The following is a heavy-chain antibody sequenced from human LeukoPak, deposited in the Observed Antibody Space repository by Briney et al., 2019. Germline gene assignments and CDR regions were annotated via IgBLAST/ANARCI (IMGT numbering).Heavy chain of an antibody. CDR1: GFTFSTYA. V-gene: IGHV3-21*01. CDR2: IGGSGSSL. CDR3: AKESGGDLGEAFDI. J-gene: IGHJ3*02. Sequence: EGSLRLSCPASGFTFSTYAMNWVRQAPGEGLEWVSSIGGSGSSLYYADSLKGRFTISRDNAKNSLYLQLNSLRAEDTAVYYCAKESGGDLGEAFDIWGQGTMVTVSS. D-gene: IGHD1-26*01.